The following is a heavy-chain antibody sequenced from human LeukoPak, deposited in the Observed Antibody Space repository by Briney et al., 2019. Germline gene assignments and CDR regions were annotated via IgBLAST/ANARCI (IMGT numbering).Heavy chain of an antibody. CDR3: SAIPPGAASSDY. D-gene: IGHD1-26*01. Sequence: RPGGSLRLSCAGSGFTFTSYAMTWVRQAPGKGLEWVLGISGSGGRTFYADSVKGRFTISRDNSKNTLYLQMNSLKTEDTAMYYCSAIPPGAASSDYWGQGTLVTVSS. CDR1: GFTFTSYA. V-gene: IGHV3-23*01. J-gene: IGHJ4*02. CDR2: ISGSGGRT.